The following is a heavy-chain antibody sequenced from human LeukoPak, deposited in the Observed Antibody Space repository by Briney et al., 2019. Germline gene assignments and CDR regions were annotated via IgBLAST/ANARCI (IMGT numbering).Heavy chain of an antibody. V-gene: IGHV3-43*02. Sequence: GGSLRLSCAASGFTFDDYAMRWVRQAPGKGLEWVSLISGDGGSTYYADSVKGRFTISRDNSKNSLYLQMNSLRTEDTALYYCAKDAATTSWFDPWGQGTLVTVSS. D-gene: IGHD1-7*01. CDR2: ISGDGGST. CDR3: AKDAATTSWFDP. CDR1: GFTFDDYA. J-gene: IGHJ5*02.